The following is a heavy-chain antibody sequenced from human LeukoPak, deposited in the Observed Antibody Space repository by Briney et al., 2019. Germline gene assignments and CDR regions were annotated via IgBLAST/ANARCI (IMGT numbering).Heavy chain of an antibody. CDR1: GGTFSSYA. CDR2: IIPIFGTA. CDR3: ARSVYYYDSSGYYYFDY. V-gene: IGHV1-69*13. Sequence: SVKVSCKASGGTFSSYAISWVRQAPGQGLEWMGGIIPIFGTANYAQKFQGRVTITADESTSTTYMELSSLRSEDTAVYYCARSVYYYDSSGYYYFDYWGQGTLVTVSS. D-gene: IGHD3-22*01. J-gene: IGHJ4*02.